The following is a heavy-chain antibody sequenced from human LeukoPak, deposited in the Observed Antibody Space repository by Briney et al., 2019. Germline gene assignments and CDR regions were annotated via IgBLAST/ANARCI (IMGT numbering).Heavy chain of an antibody. J-gene: IGHJ3*02. D-gene: IGHD3-22*01. Sequence: GGSLRLSCAASGFTFSSYGMSWVRQAPGKGLEWVSAISGSGGSTYYADSVKGRFTISRDNSKNTLYLQMNSLRAEDTAVYYCATYYYDSSGYYSGGLDAFDIWGQGTMVTVSS. V-gene: IGHV3-23*01. CDR1: GFTFSSYG. CDR3: ATYYYDSSGYYSGGLDAFDI. CDR2: ISGSGGST.